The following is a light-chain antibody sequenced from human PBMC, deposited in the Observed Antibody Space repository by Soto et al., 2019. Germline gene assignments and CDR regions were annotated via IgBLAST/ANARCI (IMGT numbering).Light chain of an antibody. CDR2: DAS. Sequence: DIQVTQSPPSLSASVGDRVTITCQASRNIGDYLNWYQQKPGEAPTLLIHDASILKTVVSSRFSGSGSGTDFTFSISSLQPQDSGTYYCQQYGDLPRTFGQGTKVDIK. V-gene: IGKV1-33*01. CDR1: RNIGDY. CDR3: QQYGDLPRT. J-gene: IGKJ2*01.